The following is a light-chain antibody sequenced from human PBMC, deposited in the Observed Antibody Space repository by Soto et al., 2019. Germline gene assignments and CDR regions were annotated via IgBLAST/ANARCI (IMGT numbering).Light chain of an antibody. V-gene: IGKV3-15*01. Sequence: EIVMTQFPDTLSVSPGETVTLTCRASQSVRTNLAWYQHKPGQSPRLLIYGASNRATGFPARFSGSGSGTEFTLTISSLQSEAFAFYYCQQYNDNWPTFGQGTKVDIK. J-gene: IGKJ1*01. CDR3: QQYNDNWPT. CDR1: QSVRTN. CDR2: GAS.